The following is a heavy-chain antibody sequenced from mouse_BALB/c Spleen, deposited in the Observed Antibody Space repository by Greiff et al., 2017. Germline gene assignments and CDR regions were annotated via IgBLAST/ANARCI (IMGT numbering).Heavy chain of an antibody. CDR2: ISSGSSTI. Sequence: EVQVVESGGGLVQPGGSRKLSCAASGFTFSSFGMHWVRQAPEKGLEWVAYISSGSSTIYYADTVKGRFTISRDNPKNTLFLQMTSLRSEDTAMYYCARSIYDGYYAMDYWGQGTSVTVSS. CDR1: GFTFSSFG. V-gene: IGHV5-17*02. J-gene: IGHJ4*01. CDR3: ARSIYDGYYAMDY. D-gene: IGHD2-3*01.